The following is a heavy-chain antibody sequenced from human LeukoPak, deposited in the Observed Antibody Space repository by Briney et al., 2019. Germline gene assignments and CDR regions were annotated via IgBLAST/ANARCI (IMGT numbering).Heavy chain of an antibody. V-gene: IGHV3-74*01. CDR1: GFTFSSYW. Sequence: GGSLRLSCAASGFTFSSYWMHWVRQAPGKGLVWVSRINIDGSTTNYADSAKGRFTISRDHAKNTLYLQMNSLGAEDTAVYYCARSNNGSFDYWGQGTLVTVSS. CDR3: ARSNNGSFDY. D-gene: IGHD1/OR15-1a*01. CDR2: INIDGSTT. J-gene: IGHJ4*02.